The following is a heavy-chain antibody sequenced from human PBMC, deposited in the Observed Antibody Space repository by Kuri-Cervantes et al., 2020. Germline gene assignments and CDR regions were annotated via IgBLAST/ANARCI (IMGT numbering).Heavy chain of an antibody. Sequence: GESLKISCAASGFPFIKFGMHWVRQAPGKGLEWVAFIRYDGSNKYYTDSVKGRFTISRDNSKKTLYLQMNRLRAEDTAVYYCAKEGLGRYGDYLYYFDYWGQGTLVTVSS. CDR3: AKEGLGRYGDYLYYFDY. CDR2: IRYDGSNK. V-gene: IGHV3-30*02. CDR1: GFPFIKFG. J-gene: IGHJ4*02. D-gene: IGHD4-17*01.